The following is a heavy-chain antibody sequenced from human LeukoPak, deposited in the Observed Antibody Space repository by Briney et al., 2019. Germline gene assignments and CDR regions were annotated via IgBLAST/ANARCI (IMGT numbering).Heavy chain of an antibody. J-gene: IGHJ2*01. V-gene: IGHV3-30*18. D-gene: IGHD4-17*01. CDR2: ISYDGRTK. CDR1: GFIFSNYG. Sequence: GGSLRLSCAASGFIFSNYGIHWVRQAPGKGLEWVAVISYDGRTKYYADSVKGRFTISRDNSKSTVYLQINSLRSEDTAVYYCAKDRPNGDPIPTWFFDLWGRGTLVTVSS. CDR3: AKDRPNGDPIPTWFFDL.